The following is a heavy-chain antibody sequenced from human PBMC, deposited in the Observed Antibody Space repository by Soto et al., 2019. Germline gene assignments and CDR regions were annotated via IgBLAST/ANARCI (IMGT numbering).Heavy chain of an antibody. CDR2: IYSGGST. V-gene: IGHV3-66*01. CDR1: GFTVSSNY. D-gene: IGHD3-10*01. Sequence: GGSLRLSCAASGFTVSSNYMSWVRQAPGKGLEWVSVIYSGGSTYYADSVKGRFTISRDNSKNTLYLQMNSLRAEDTAVYYCARSGTTMVRGVSDYWGQGTLVTVS. J-gene: IGHJ4*02. CDR3: ARSGTTMVRGVSDY.